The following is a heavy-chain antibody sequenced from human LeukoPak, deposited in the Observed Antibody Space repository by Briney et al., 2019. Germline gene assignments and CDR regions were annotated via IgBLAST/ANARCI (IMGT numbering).Heavy chain of an antibody. CDR3: ARSDDFHNWFDP. J-gene: IGHJ5*02. D-gene: IGHD2-21*02. Sequence: ASVKVSCKVSGYTLTELSMHWVRQAPGKGLEWMGGFDPEDGETIYAQKFQGRVTMTEDTSTDTAYMELSSLRSEDTAVYYCARSDDFHNWFDPWGQGTLVTVSS. CDR2: FDPEDGET. V-gene: IGHV1-24*01. CDR1: GYTLTELS.